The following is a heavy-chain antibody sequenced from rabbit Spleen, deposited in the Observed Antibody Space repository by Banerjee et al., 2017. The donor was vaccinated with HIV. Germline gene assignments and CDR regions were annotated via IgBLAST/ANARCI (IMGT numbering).Heavy chain of an antibody. Sequence: QSVEESGGRLVTPGTPPTLTCTVSGFSLGSHAMSWVRQAPGKGLEWIGIISASGPTYYASWVNGRFTISSHNAQNTLILLLTSLTAADTATYFCVRGASSSGYYSLWGPGTLVTVS. CDR2: ISASGPT. CDR1: GFSLGSHA. CDR3: VRGASSSGYYSL. V-gene: IGHV1S69*01. J-gene: IGHJ4*01. D-gene: IGHD1-1*01.